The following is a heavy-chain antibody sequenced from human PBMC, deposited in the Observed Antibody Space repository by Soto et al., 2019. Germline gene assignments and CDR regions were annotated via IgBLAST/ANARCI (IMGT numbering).Heavy chain of an antibody. CDR2: ISSTTNYI. J-gene: IGHJ4*02. CDR3: ARESEDLTSNFDY. CDR1: GFTFTRYS. Sequence: EVQLVESGGGLVKPGGSLRLSCAASGFTFTRYSMNWVRQAPRKRLEWVSSISSTTNYIYYQDSMKSRFTISRDNAKNSVYLEMNSLRAEDTAVYYCARESEDLTSNFDYWGQGTLVTVSS. V-gene: IGHV3-21*06.